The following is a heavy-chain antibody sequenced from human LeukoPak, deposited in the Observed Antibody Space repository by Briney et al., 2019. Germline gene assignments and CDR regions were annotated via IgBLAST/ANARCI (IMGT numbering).Heavy chain of an antibody. CDR2: ISSSGSTI. J-gene: IGHJ4*02. Sequence: PGGSLRLSCAASGFTFSSYEMNWVRQAPGKGLEWVSYISSSGSTIYYADSVKGRFTISRDNAKNSLCLQMNSLRAEDTAVYYCARNSGSYDFDYWGQGTLVTVSS. CDR3: ARNSGSYDFDY. D-gene: IGHD1-26*01. CDR1: GFTFSSYE. V-gene: IGHV3-48*03.